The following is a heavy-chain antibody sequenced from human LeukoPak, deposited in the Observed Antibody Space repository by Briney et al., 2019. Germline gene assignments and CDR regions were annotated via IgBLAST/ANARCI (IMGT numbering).Heavy chain of an antibody. CDR2: IKSDGSIT. Sequence: GGSLRLSCAASGFTFSGYWMHWVRQAPGKGLVWVSRIKSDGSITSYADSVKGRVTISRDNSKNTLYLQMNSLRSDDTAVYYCARDLYYGYYGSGSYLSYWGQGTLVTVSS. CDR1: GFTFSGYW. V-gene: IGHV3-74*01. J-gene: IGHJ4*02. D-gene: IGHD3-10*01. CDR3: ARDLYYGYYGSGSYLSY.